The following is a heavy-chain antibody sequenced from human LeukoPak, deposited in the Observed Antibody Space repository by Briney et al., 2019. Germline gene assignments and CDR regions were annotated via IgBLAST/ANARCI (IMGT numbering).Heavy chain of an antibody. CDR1: GFAFSTYV. V-gene: IGHV3-30*03. J-gene: IGHJ4*02. CDR2: TSNDETKR. Sequence: PGRSLRLSCAASGFAFSTYVMHWVRQAPGKGLKWVAITSNDETKRFYADSVKGRFTISRDNSKNTLHLHMNSLRVEDTAVYYCARGVVAVAAIDYWGQGILVTVSS. CDR3: ARGVVAVAAIDY. D-gene: IGHD2-15*01.